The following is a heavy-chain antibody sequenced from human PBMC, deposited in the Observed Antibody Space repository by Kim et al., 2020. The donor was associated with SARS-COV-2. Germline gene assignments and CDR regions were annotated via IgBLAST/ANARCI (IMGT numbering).Heavy chain of an antibody. CDR3: AKIAVAGTRWYFDL. D-gene: IGHD6-19*01. V-gene: IGHV3-43*02. J-gene: IGHJ2*01. Sequence: GGSLRLSCAASGFTCDDYAMHWVRQAPGKGLEWVSLISGDGGSTYYADSVKGRFTISRDNSKNSLYLQMNSLRTEDTALYYCAKIAVAGTRWYFDLWGRGTLVTVSS. CDR2: ISGDGGST. CDR1: GFTCDDYA.